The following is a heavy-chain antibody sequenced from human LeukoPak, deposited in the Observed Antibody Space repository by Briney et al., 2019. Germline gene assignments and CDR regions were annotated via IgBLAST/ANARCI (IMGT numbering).Heavy chain of an antibody. J-gene: IGHJ3*01. CDR3: ARDRIDAFDF. CDR2: IYYSGST. V-gene: IGHV4-59*12. CDR1: SGSISSYY. Sequence: SESLSLTCTVSSGSISSYYWSWLRQPPGKGLEWIGYIYYSGSTNYNPSLKSRVTISVDRSKNQLSLSLSSVTAADTAVYFCARDRIDAFDFWGQGTMVTVSS.